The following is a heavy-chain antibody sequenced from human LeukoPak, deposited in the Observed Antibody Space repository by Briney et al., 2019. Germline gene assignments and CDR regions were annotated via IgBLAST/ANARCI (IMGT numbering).Heavy chain of an antibody. CDR2: ISGSGGST. CDR1: GFTFSSYW. CDR3: AKDSRGYQDYFDY. D-gene: IGHD3-22*01. V-gene: IGHV3-23*01. J-gene: IGHJ4*02. Sequence: GGSLRLSCAASGFTFSSYWMHWVRQAPGKGLEWVSVISGSGGSTYYAASVKGRFTISRDNSKNTLYLQMNSLRAEDTAVYYCAKDSRGYQDYFDYWGQGTLVTVSS.